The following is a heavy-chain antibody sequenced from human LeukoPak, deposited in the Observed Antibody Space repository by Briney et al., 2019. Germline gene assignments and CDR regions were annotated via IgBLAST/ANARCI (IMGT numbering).Heavy chain of an antibody. CDR1: GFTFSSYA. V-gene: IGHV3-30-3*01. CDR3: ARGNVGRWTLGL. Sequence: PGRSLILSCSASGFTFSSYAMHWVRQAPGKGLEWVAVISYDGSNKYYADSVKGRFTISRDNSKNTLYLQMNSLRAEDTAVYYCARGNVGRWTLGLWGQPTLVTVYS. CDR2: ISYDGSNK. J-gene: IGHJ4*02. D-gene: IGHD5-24*01.